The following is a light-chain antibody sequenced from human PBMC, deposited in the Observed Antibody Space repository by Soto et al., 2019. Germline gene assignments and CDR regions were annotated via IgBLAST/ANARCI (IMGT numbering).Light chain of an antibody. V-gene: IGKV2-28*01. CDR3: MQALQTPYT. CDR2: LGS. J-gene: IGKJ2*01. CDR1: QSLLHSNGYNY. Sequence: DIVMTQSPLSLPVTPGEPASISCRSSQSLLHSNGYNYLDWYLQKPGQSPQLLIYLGSNRASGVPGRFSGSGSGTDFTLKISRVEAEDVGVYYCMQALQTPYTFGQWTKLEIK.